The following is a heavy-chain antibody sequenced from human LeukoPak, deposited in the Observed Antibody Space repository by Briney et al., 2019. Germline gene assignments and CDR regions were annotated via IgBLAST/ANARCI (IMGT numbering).Heavy chain of an antibody. CDR3: ARGLQETLAWLKALSAFDI. CDR2: ISAYNGNT. CDR1: GYTFTSYA. J-gene: IGHJ3*02. V-gene: IGHV1-18*01. Sequence: ASVKVSCKASGYTFTSYAMNWVRQAPGQGLEWMGWISAYNGNTNYAQKLQGRVTMSTDTSTSTGYMELRSLRSDGTAVYYCARGLQETLAWLKALSAFDIWGQGTMVTVSS. D-gene: IGHD5-24*01.